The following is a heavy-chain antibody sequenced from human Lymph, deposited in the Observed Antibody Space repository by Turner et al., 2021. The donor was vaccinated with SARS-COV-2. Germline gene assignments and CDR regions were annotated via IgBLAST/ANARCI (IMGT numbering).Heavy chain of an antibody. Sequence: QVRLVVSGGGVVQPGGSLGRSCAASGFTFSSSGMHWVLQAPGKGLEWLAVIWYDGTNKYYADSVKGRFTISRDNSKNSLYLQMNSLSAEATAVYYCARDLGFSSVRDDYWGQGTLVTVSS. D-gene: IGHD2-2*01. J-gene: IGHJ4*02. V-gene: IGHV3-33*01. CDR2: IWYDGTNK. CDR3: ARDLGFSSVRDDY. CDR1: GFTFSSSG.